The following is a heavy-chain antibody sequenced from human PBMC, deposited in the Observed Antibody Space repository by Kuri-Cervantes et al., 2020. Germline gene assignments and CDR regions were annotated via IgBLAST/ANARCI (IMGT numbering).Heavy chain of an antibody. CDR2: ISRDSGAT. D-gene: IGHD1-1*01. CDR1: GFSFNSYS. CDR3: ARDDNWGFDY. J-gene: IGHJ4*03. Sequence: GGSLRLSCAASGFSFNSYSMNWVRQAPGKGLEFVSYISRDSGATYYGDSVKGRFTISRDNAKNSLYLQMNSLSDEDTAVYYCARDDNWGFDYWGQGTTVTVSS. V-gene: IGHV3-48*02.